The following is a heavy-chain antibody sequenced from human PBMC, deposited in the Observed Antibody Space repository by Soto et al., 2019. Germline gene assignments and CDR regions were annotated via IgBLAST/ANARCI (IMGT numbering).Heavy chain of an antibody. J-gene: IGHJ6*02. CDR2: INHSGST. Sequence: SETLSLTCAVYGGSFSGYYWSWIRQPPGKGLEWIGEINHSGSTNYNPSLRSRVTISVDTSKNQLSLKLSSVTAADTAVYYCARGLGYCSSTSCGYYYYGMDVWGQGTTVTVSS. D-gene: IGHD2-2*01. CDR1: GGSFSGYY. V-gene: IGHV4-34*01. CDR3: ARGLGYCSSTSCGYYYYGMDV.